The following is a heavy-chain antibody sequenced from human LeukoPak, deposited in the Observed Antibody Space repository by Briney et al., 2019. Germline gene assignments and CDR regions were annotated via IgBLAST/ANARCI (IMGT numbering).Heavy chain of an antibody. J-gene: IGHJ4*02. D-gene: IGHD6-13*01. V-gene: IGHV3-30*18. CDR2: ISYDGSDK. CDR1: GFTFNTYA. Sequence: PGGFLRLSCEASGFTFNTYAMHWVRQPPGKGLEWVALISYDGSDKIYTDSVKGRFTISRDNSESTLYLQMDSLRGDDAAVYYCAKAVGRISWSFDYWGQGALVTVSS. CDR3: AKAVGRISWSFDY.